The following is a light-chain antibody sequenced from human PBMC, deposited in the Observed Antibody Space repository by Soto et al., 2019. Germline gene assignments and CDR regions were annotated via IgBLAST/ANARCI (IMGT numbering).Light chain of an antibody. Sequence: ALTQPPSASGSPGQTVTISCTGTSSDIGAYIYVSWYQQHPGKAPKLMISEVSRRPSGVPERFSGSKSGNTASLTVSGLQADDEAHYYCSSYAGSNNFVFGTGTKVTVL. CDR2: EVS. J-gene: IGLJ1*01. CDR3: SSYAGSNNFV. V-gene: IGLV2-8*01. CDR1: SSDIGAYIY.